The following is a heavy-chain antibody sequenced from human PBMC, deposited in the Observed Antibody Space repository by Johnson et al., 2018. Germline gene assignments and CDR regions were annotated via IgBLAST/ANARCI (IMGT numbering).Heavy chain of an antibody. CDR2: IYYSGST. D-gene: IGHD3-10*01. CDR3: GITMPSRWGDYVHV. CDR1: GGSISSGHYY. V-gene: IGHV4-30-4*01. J-gene: IGHJ6*03. Sequence: QVQLQESGPGLVKPSQTLSLTCTVSGGSISSGHYYWSWIRQPPGKGLEWIAYIYYSGSTYYNPSLKSRLTISVDTSKNQFSLKLSSVTAADTAVYYCGITMPSRWGDYVHVWGKGTTVTVSS.